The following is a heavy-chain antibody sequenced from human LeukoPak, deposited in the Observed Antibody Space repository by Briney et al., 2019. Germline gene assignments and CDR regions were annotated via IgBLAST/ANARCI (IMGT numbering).Heavy chain of an antibody. Sequence: ASVKVSCKASGYTFTSYGISWVRQAPGQGLEWMGWISAYNGNTNHAQKLQGRVTMTTDTSTSTAYMELRSLRSDDTAVYYCARDHSIAVAGLPFDPWGQGTLVTVSS. V-gene: IGHV1-18*01. CDR3: ARDHSIAVAGLPFDP. CDR2: ISAYNGNT. D-gene: IGHD6-19*01. CDR1: GYTFTSYG. J-gene: IGHJ5*02.